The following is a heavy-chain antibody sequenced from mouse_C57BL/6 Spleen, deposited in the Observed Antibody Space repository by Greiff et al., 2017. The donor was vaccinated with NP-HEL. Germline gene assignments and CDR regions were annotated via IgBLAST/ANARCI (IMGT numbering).Heavy chain of an antibody. V-gene: IGHV2-2*01. CDR3: ASYYDYGFAY. CDR2: IWSGGST. D-gene: IGHD2-4*01. CDR1: GFSFTSYG. J-gene: IGHJ3*01. Sequence: VQLQQSGPGLVQPSQTLSITCTVSGFSFTSYGVHWVRQSPGKGLEWLGVIWSGGSTDYNAAFISRLSISKDNSKSQVFFKMNSLQADDTAIYYCASYYDYGFAYWGQGTLVTVSA.